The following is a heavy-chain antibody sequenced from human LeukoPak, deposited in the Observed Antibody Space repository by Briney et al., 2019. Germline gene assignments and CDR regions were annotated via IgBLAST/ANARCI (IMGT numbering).Heavy chain of an antibody. CDR1: GGTFSSYA. CDR2: IIPIFGTA. J-gene: IGHJ3*02. Sequence: GASVKVSCKASGGTFSSYAISWVRQAPGQGLEWMGGIIPIFGTASYTQKFQGRVTITRDTSTSTVYMELSSLRSEDTAVYYCARDGAGWTEGDAFDIWGQGTMVTVSS. CDR3: ARDGAGWTEGDAFDI. V-gene: IGHV1-69*05. D-gene: IGHD6-19*01.